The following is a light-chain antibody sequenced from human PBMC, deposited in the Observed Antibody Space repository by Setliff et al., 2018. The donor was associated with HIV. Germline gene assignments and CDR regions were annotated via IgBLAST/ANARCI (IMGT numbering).Light chain of an antibody. CDR3: NSKTGDSIYV. J-gene: IGLJ1*01. CDR2: EVT. V-gene: IGLV2-8*01. Sequence: QSALAQPPSASGSPGQSVTISCTGTSSDVGGYNYVSWYQRHPGKTPKLMIYEVTKRPSGVPDRFSGSKSGNTASLTVSGLQAEDEADYYCNSKTGDSIYVFGSGTKV. CDR1: SSDVGGYNY.